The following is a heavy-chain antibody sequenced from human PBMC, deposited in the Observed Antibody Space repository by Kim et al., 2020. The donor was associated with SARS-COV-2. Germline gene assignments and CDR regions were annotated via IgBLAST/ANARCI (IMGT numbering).Heavy chain of an antibody. D-gene: IGHD6-6*01. CDR3: ARELGSPFDP. Sequence: STYYSPTLKSRVAISVGTSKNQFSLKLSSVTAADTAVYYCARELGSPFDPWGQGTLVTVSS. CDR2: ST. V-gene: IGHV4-39*07. J-gene: IGHJ5*02.